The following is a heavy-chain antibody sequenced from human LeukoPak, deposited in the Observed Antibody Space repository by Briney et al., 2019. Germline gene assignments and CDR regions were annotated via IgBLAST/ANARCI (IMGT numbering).Heavy chain of an antibody. V-gene: IGHV1-69*13. CDR1: GCTFSSYA. CDR2: IIPIFGTA. Sequence: SVKVSCKASGCTFSSYAISWVRQAPGQGLEWMGGIIPIFGTANYAQKFQGRVTITADESTSTAYMELSSLRSEDTAVYYCARVGALPLGYCSSTSCLDYYMDVWGKGTTVTVSS. J-gene: IGHJ6*03. D-gene: IGHD2-2*01. CDR3: ARVGALPLGYCSSTSCLDYYMDV.